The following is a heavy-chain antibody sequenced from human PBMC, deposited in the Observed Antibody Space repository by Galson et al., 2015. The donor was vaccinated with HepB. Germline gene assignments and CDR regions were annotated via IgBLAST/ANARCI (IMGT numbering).Heavy chain of an antibody. CDR2: INPSGGST. D-gene: IGHD4-17*01. CDR3: ASLGGYYGDYTTTRAYFDY. V-gene: IGHV1-46*03. CDR1: GYTFTSYY. J-gene: IGHJ4*02. Sequence: SGYTFTSYYMHWVRQAPGQGLEWMGIINPSGGSTSYAQKFQGRVTMTRDTSTSTVYMELSSLRSEDTAVYYCASLGGYYGDYTTTRAYFDYWGQGTLVTVSS.